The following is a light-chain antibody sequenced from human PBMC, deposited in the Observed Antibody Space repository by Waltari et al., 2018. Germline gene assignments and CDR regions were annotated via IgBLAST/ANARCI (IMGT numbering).Light chain of an antibody. Sequence: CRASQRVSSSYLAWYQQKPGRAPRLLIDGASSRATGIPDRFSDSGSGTDFTLTISRLEPEDFAVYYCLQYGTSPFTFGQGTKLEIK. CDR1: QRVSSSY. CDR3: LQYGTSPFT. CDR2: GAS. J-gene: IGKJ2*01. V-gene: IGKV3-20*01.